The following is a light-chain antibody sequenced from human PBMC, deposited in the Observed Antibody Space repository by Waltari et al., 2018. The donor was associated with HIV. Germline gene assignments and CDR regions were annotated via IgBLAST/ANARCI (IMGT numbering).Light chain of an antibody. Sequence: SYELTQPPSVSVSPGQTARITCSGDALPNQYAYWYQQKPGQAPVLVIYKDSERPSGIPERFSGSSSGTTVTLTISGVQAEDEADYYCQSADSSYTYPGVVFGGGTKLTVL. CDR3: QSADSSYTYPGVV. CDR1: ALPNQY. V-gene: IGLV3-25*03. CDR2: KDS. J-gene: IGLJ2*01.